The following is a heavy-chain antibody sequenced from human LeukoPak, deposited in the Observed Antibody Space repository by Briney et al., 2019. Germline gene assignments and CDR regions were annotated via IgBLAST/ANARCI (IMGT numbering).Heavy chain of an antibody. Sequence: GGSLRLSCAASGFTVSSNYMSWVRQAPGKGLEWVSVIYSGGSTYYADSVKGRFTISRDNSKNTLYLQMNSLRAEDTAVYYCARDGDSSGYSYYFDYRGQGTLSPSPQ. CDR1: GFTVSSNY. CDR3: ARDGDSSGYSYYFDY. CDR2: IYSGGST. D-gene: IGHD3-22*01. J-gene: IGHJ4*02. V-gene: IGHV3-66*01.